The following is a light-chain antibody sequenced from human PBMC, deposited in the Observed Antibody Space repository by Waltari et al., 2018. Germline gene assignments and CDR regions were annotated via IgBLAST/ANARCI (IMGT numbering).Light chain of an antibody. CDR2: RNN. J-gene: IGLJ1*01. Sequence: QAGLTQPPSVPKGLRQTATLTCTGNSNNVGNQGELWLQQHQGHPPTLLSYRNNRRPAAISERFSASRSGNTASLTITGPQPEDEADYYCSAWDFSLRAHVFGTGTKVTVL. V-gene: IGLV10-54*04. CDR3: SAWDFSLRAHV. CDR1: SNNVGNQG.